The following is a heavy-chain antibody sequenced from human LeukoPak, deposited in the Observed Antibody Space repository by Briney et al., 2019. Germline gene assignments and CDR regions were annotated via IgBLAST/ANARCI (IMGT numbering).Heavy chain of an antibody. Sequence: ASMKVSCKASGYTFTSYGLSWVRQAPGQGLEWMGWISGHNGNTNYAQNLQGRVTMTTDTSTSTAYMELRSLRSDDTAVYYCARESFSLKQVDTAMLLTWGQGTLVTVSS. CDR2: ISGHNGNT. V-gene: IGHV1-18*01. CDR3: ARESFSLKQVDTAMLLT. CDR1: GYTFTSYG. J-gene: IGHJ5*02. D-gene: IGHD5-18*01.